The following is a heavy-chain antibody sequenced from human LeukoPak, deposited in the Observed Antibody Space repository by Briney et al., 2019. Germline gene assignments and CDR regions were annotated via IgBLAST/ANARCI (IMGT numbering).Heavy chain of an antibody. CDR3: ARFYCSSTSCLEDY. Sequence: HSGGSLRLSCAASGFTFSSYWMHWVQAPGKGLVWVSRINSDGSSTSYADSVKGRFTISRDNAKNTLYLQMNSLRAEDTAVYYCARFYCSSTSCLEDYWGQGTLVTVSS. CDR2: INSDGSST. CDR1: GFTFSSYW. D-gene: IGHD2-2*01. J-gene: IGHJ4*02. V-gene: IGHV3-74*01.